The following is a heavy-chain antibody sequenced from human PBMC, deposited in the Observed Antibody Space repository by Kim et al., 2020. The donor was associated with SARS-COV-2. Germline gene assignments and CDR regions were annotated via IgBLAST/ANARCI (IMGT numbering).Heavy chain of an antibody. V-gene: IGHV1-46*01. Sequence: ASVKVSCKASGYTFTSYYMHWVRQAPGQGLEWMGIINPSGGSTSYAQKFQGRVTMTRDTSTSTVYMELSSLRSEDTAVYYCSRAVTMVRGVIISPRGLLGYWGQGTLVTVSS. J-gene: IGHJ4*02. D-gene: IGHD3-10*01. CDR1: GYTFTSYY. CDR2: INPSGGST. CDR3: SRAVTMVRGVIISPRGLLGY.